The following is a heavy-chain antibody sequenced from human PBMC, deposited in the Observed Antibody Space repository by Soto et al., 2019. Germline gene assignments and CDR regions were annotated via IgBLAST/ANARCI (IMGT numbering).Heavy chain of an antibody. Sequence: SETLSLTCAVYGGSFSGYYCSWIRQPPGKGLEWSGEINHSGSTNYNPSLKSRVTISVDTSKNQFSLKLSSVTAADTAVYYCARGRSYHHKPFDYWGQGTLVTVSS. J-gene: IGHJ4*02. CDR2: INHSGST. CDR1: GGSFSGYY. CDR3: ARGRSYHHKPFDY. D-gene: IGHD2-2*01. V-gene: IGHV4-34*01.